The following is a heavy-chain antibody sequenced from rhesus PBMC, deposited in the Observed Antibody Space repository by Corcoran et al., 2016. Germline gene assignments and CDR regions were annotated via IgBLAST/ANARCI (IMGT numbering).Heavy chain of an antibody. CDR3: ATRLVL. Sequence: EVQLVQSGAEVKKPGASVKISCKASGYTFTDYYLHWVRQAPGNGLEGMGRVEPEEGEAIHAQKFQDRATSTADTSTDTASRELGSLRSEDTAVYYCATRLVLWGQGVLVTVSS. D-gene: IGHD6-31*01. J-gene: IGHJ4*01. CDR1: GYTFTDYY. CDR2: VEPEEGEA. V-gene: IGHV1-111*02.